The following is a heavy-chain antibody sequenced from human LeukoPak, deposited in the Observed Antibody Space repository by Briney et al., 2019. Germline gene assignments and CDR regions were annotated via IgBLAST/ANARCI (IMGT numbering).Heavy chain of an antibody. CDR2: IYYSGST. D-gene: IGHD3-22*01. J-gene: IGHJ3*02. CDR3: ARDLMIWTVPGGAFDI. Sequence: SETLSLTCTVSGGSISSSSYYCGWIRQPPGKGLEWIGSIYYSGSTYYNPSLKSRVTISVDTSKNQFSLKLSSVTAADTAVYYCARDLMIWTVPGGAFDIWGQGTMVTVSS. CDR1: GGSISSSSYY. V-gene: IGHV4-39*07.